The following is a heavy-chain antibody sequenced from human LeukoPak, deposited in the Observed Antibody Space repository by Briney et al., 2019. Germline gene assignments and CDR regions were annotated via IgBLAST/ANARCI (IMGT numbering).Heavy chain of an antibody. CDR2: LSAAGGGT. D-gene: IGHD6-19*01. V-gene: IGHV3-23*01. Sequence: QPGGSLRLSCAASGFTFSRYPMSWVRQAPGKGLEWVSTLSAAGGGTYYADSVRGRFTISRDDSKNTLYLQMFSLRAEDTALYYCAKTSSSGWYAFDSWGQGTLVTVYS. CDR1: GFTFSRYP. CDR3: AKTSSSGWYAFDS. J-gene: IGHJ4*02.